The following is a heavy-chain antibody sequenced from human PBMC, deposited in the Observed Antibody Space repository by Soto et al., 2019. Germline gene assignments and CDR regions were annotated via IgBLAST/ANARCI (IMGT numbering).Heavy chain of an antibody. CDR3: ARMLAVNYYYYYVDV. J-gene: IGHJ6*03. Sequence: QVTLKESGPVLVKPTETLTLTCTVSGFSLRNARMGVSWIRQPPGKALEWLEHILSSDEKSYNTSLKGRVTLSKDPSKSQVVLTMTYVDPVDTATYFCARMLAVNYYYYYVDVWGEGTTVTVSS. CDR1: GFSLRNARMG. D-gene: IGHD3-22*01. V-gene: IGHV2-26*01. CDR2: ILSSDEK.